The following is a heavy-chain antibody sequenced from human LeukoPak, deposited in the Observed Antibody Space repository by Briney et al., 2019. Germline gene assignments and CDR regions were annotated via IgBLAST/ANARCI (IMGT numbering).Heavy chain of an antibody. Sequence: GGSLRLSCAASGFTFSSYSMNWVRQAPGKGLEWVSAISGSGGSTYYADSVKGRFTISRDNSKNTLYLQMNGLRAEDTAVYYCAKANSGSYSAFDIWGQGTMVTVSS. CDR1: GFTFSSYS. CDR3: AKANSGSYSAFDI. CDR2: ISGSGGST. D-gene: IGHD1-26*01. J-gene: IGHJ3*02. V-gene: IGHV3-23*01.